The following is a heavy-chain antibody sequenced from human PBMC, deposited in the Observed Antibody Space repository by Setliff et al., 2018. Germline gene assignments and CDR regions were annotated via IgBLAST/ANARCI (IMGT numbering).Heavy chain of an antibody. V-gene: IGHV3-64*04. CDR2: ISSNGSSTI. CDR3: ARLALTGYDNSGNYYALDYYYYMDV. D-gene: IGHD3-22*01. CDR1: GFTFSNYA. Sequence: GGSLRLSCAASGFTFSNYAMHRVRQAPGKGLEYVSAISSNGSSTIYYADSVKGRFTISRDKAHHSLFRQMNSLRAEDTAVYYGARLALTGYDNSGNYYALDYYYYMDVWGKGTTVTVSS. J-gene: IGHJ6*03.